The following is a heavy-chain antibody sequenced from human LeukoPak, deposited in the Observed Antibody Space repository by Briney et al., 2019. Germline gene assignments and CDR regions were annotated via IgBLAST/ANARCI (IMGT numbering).Heavy chain of an antibody. Sequence: SGGSLRLSCAASGFTVSSNYMSWVRQAPGKGLEWVSVIYSGGSTYYADSVKGRFTISRDNSKNTLYLQMNSLRAEDTAVYYCARDPRSGWYRGFDYWGQGTLVTVSS. D-gene: IGHD6-19*01. CDR3: ARDPRSGWYRGFDY. J-gene: IGHJ4*02. CDR2: IYSGGST. V-gene: IGHV3-53*01. CDR1: GFTVSSNY.